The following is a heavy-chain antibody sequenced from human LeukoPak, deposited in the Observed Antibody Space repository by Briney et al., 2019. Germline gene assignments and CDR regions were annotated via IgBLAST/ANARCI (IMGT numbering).Heavy chain of an antibody. D-gene: IGHD3-10*01. CDR1: GFTFSSYA. CDR3: AKDYGSGPFFDY. CDR2: LSGVGDST. V-gene: IGHV3-23*01. J-gene: IGHJ4*02. Sequence: GGSLRLSCAASGFTFSSYAMSWVRQAPGKGLEWVSALSGVGDSTFYADSVKGRFTISRDNSKNTLYLQMNSLRAEDTAIYYCAKDYGSGPFFDYWGQGTLVTVSS.